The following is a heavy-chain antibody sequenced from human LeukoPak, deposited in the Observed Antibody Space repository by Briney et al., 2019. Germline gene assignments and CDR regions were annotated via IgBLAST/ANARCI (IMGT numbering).Heavy chain of an antibody. CDR3: ARDPTTTVTTFDY. J-gene: IGHJ4*02. CDR2: ISYDGSNK. D-gene: IGHD4-17*01. V-gene: IGHV3-30*04. CDR1: GLTFSSYA. Sequence: GGSLRLSCAASGLTFSSYAMHWVRQAPGKGLEWVAVISYDGSNKYYADSVKGRFTISRDNSKNTLYLQMNSLRAEDTAVYYCARDPTTTVTTFDYWGQGTLVTVSS.